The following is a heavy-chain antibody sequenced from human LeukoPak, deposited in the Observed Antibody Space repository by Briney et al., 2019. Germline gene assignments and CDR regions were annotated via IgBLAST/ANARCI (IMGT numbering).Heavy chain of an antibody. CDR2: ISYDGSNK. Sequence: GGSLRLSCAASGFTFSSYGMHWVRQAPGKGLEWVAVISYDGSNKYYADSVKGRFTISRDNSKNTLYLHMNSLRAEDTAVYYCAIGWELLDYWGQGTLVTVSS. CDR1: GFTFSSYG. V-gene: IGHV3-30*03. CDR3: AIGWELLDY. D-gene: IGHD1-26*01. J-gene: IGHJ4*02.